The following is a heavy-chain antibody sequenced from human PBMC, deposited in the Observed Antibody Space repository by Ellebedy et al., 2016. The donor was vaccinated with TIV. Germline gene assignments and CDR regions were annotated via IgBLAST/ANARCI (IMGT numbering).Heavy chain of an antibody. J-gene: IGHJ6*02. CDR1: GGTFSSYA. D-gene: IGHD5-24*01. CDR3: ARVMEMATTTYGMDV. CDR2: INPSGGST. Sequence: AASVKVSCKASGGTFSSYAISWVRQAPGQGLEWMGIINPSGGSTSYAQKLQGRVTMTRDTSTSTVYMELSSLRSEDTAVYYCARVMEMATTTYGMDVWGQGTTVTVSS. V-gene: IGHV1-46*04.